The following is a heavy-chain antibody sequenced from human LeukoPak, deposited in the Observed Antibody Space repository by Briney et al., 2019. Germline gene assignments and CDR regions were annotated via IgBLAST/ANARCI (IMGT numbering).Heavy chain of an antibody. CDR2: ISSNGGST. Sequence: GGSLRLSCAASGFTFSSYAMHWVRQAPGKGLEYVSAISSNGGSTYYANSVKGRFTISGDNSKNTLYLQMNSLRAEDTAVYYCANSGGYDHWAQYYCDYWGQGTLVTVSS. J-gene: IGHJ4*02. V-gene: IGHV3-64*01. CDR1: GFTFSSYA. D-gene: IGHD5-12*01. CDR3: ANSGGYDHWAQYYCDY.